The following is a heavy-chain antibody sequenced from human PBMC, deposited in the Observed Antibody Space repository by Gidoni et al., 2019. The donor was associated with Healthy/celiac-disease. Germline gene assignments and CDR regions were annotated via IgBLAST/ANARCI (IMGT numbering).Heavy chain of an antibody. D-gene: IGHD3-3*01. CDR3: ARGPLYYDFWSGYSDY. J-gene: IGHJ4*02. Sequence: EVQLVESGGGLVQPGGSLRLSCEASGFTFSRYWMSWVRQAPGKGLEWVANIKQDGSEKYYVDSVKGRFTISRDNAKNSLYLQMNSLRAEDTAVYYCARGPLYYDFWSGYSDYWGQGTLVTVSS. V-gene: IGHV3-7*01. CDR2: IKQDGSEK. CDR1: GFTFSRYW.